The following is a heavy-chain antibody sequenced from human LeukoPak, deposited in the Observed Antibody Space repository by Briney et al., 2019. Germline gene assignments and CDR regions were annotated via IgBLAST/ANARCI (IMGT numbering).Heavy chain of an antibody. Sequence: SETLSLTCTVSGGSISSYYWSWIRQPAGKGLEWIGYIYYSGSTNYNPSLKSRVTISVDTSKNQFSLKLSSVTAADTAVYYCARRAKYGGYDYWGQGTLVTVSS. CDR1: GGSISSYY. CDR3: ARRAKYGGYDY. V-gene: IGHV4-59*08. D-gene: IGHD5-12*01. J-gene: IGHJ4*02. CDR2: IYYSGST.